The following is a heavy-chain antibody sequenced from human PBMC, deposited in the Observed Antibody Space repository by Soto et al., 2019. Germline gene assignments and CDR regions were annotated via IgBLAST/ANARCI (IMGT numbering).Heavy chain of an antibody. J-gene: IGHJ5*02. CDR1: GYTFTGYY. CDR3: ARGNGSSWYLGWFDP. V-gene: IGHV1-2*04. Sequence: ASVKVSCKASGYTFTGYYMHWVRQAPGQGLEWMGWINPNSGGTNYAQKFQGWVTMTRDTSISTAYMELSRLRSDDTAVYYCARGNGSSWYLGWFDPWGQGTLVTVSS. CDR2: INPNSGGT. D-gene: IGHD6-13*01.